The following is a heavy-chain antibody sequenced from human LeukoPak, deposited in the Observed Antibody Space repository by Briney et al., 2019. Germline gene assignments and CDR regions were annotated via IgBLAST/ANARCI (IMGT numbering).Heavy chain of an antibody. CDR2: ISYDGSNK. J-gene: IGHJ4*02. CDR3: ARERPREVVAYYFDY. D-gene: IGHD2-15*01. Sequence: GGSLRLSCAASGFTFSSYAMHWVRQAPGKGLEWVAVISYDGSNKYYADSVKGRFTISRDNSKNTLYLQMNSLRAEDTVVYYCARERPREVVAYYFDYWGQGTLVTVSS. V-gene: IGHV3-30-3*01. CDR1: GFTFSSYA.